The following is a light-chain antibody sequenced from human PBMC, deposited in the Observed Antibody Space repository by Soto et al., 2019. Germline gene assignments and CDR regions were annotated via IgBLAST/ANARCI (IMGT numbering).Light chain of an antibody. CDR1: RDIGDR. V-gene: IGKV1-12*01. J-gene: IGKJ1*01. Sequence: DIQMTQSPSSVSASVGDRVTITCRARRDIGDRLAWFRHKPGKAPQLLIQTASTLVRETPSRFSCRGSRTDFLLPINNLPPQDFAPYYCIQASTLPHTFGQRTNVDIK. CDR3: IQASTLPHT. CDR2: TAS.